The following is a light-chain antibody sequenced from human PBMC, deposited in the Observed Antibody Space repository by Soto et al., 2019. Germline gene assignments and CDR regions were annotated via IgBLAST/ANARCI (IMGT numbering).Light chain of an antibody. V-gene: IGLV2-23*01. CDR1: SSDVGSYNL. CDR3: CSYAGGSTSV. Sequence: QSVLTQPASVSGSPGQSITISCTGTSSDVGSYNLVSWYQHHPGKAPKFMIYEGTKRPSGVSSRFSGSKSGNTASLTISGLQAEDEAYYYCCSYAGGSTSVFGHGKKVTVL. CDR2: EGT. J-gene: IGLJ1*01.